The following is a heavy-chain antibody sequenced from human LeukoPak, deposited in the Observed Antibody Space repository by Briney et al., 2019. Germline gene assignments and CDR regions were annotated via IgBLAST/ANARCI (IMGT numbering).Heavy chain of an antibody. Sequence: SETLSLTCTVSGGSVSSGSYYWNYIRQPPGKGLEWMGEINHRGSTNYNPSLKSRVTISVDTSKNQFSLKLSSVTAADTAVYYCARGQDQWLADYWGQGTLVTVSS. CDR2: INHRGST. D-gene: IGHD6-19*01. CDR3: ARGQDQWLADY. CDR1: GGSVSSGSYY. J-gene: IGHJ4*02. V-gene: IGHV4-39*07.